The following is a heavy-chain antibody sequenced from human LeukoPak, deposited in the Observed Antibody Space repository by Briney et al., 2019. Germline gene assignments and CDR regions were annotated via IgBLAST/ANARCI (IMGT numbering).Heavy chain of an antibody. D-gene: IGHD6-13*01. V-gene: IGHV5-51*01. CDR3: ARAADIAAAGTNYYYYYGMDV. Sequence: GESLKISCKGSGYSFTSYWIGWVRQMPGKGLEWMGIIYPGDSDTRYSPSFQGQVTISADKSISTAYLQWSSLKASDTAMYYFARAADIAAAGTNYYYYYGMDVWGQGTTVTVSS. CDR2: IYPGDSDT. J-gene: IGHJ6*02. CDR1: GYSFTSYW.